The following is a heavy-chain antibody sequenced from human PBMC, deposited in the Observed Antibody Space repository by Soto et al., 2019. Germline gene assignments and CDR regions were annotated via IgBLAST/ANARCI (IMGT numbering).Heavy chain of an antibody. Sequence: SETISLSWPVAGGSLIDYCWSWIRQSPGKGLEWIGYISYSGTTKYNPSLKSRVTISADTSKNQFSLKLSSVTAADTAVYYCARSRRNYFDPWVQGNLVTVFS. CDR1: GGSLIDYC. CDR2: ISYSGTT. CDR3: ARSRRNYFDP. J-gene: IGHJ5*02. V-gene: IGHV4-59*01.